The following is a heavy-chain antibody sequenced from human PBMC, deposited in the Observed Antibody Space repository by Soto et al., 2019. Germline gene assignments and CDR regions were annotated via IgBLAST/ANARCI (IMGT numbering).Heavy chain of an antibody. J-gene: IGHJ4*02. Sequence: GGSLRLSCAASGFTFDDYTMHWVRQAPGKGLEWVSLISWDGGSTYYADSVKGRFTISRDNSKNSLYLQMNSLRTEDTTLYYCAKDLFPYSSGSGFDYWGQGTLVTVSS. D-gene: IGHD6-19*01. CDR3: AKDLFPYSSGSGFDY. CDR2: ISWDGGST. CDR1: GFTFDDYT. V-gene: IGHV3-43*01.